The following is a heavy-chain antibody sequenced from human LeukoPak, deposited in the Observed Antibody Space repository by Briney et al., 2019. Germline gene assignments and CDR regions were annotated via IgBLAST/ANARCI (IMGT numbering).Heavy chain of an antibody. CDR1: GGSISSYY. J-gene: IGHJ3*02. Sequence: SETLSLTCTVSGGSISSYYWSWIRQPPGKGLEWIGYIYYSGSTNYNPSLKSRVTISVDTSKNQFSLKLSSVTAADTAVYYCASAGYDFWSDYYSGSAFDIWGQGTMVTVSS. CDR3: ASAGYDFWSDYYSGSAFDI. CDR2: IYYSGST. V-gene: IGHV4-59*08. D-gene: IGHD3-3*01.